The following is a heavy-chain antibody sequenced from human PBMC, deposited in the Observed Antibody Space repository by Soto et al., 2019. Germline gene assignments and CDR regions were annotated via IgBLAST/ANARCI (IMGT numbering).Heavy chain of an antibody. CDR3: VRLIGNSWLDT. D-gene: IGHD2-8*01. J-gene: IGHJ5*02. Sequence: ASVKVSCKASGYTFTSYAMHWVRQAPGQRLEWMGWINAGNGNTKCSQKFQDRVTISPDTSNNQVSLQLNSVTPDDTAVYYCVRLIGNSWLDTWGQGTLVTVSS. CDR2: INAGNGNT. CDR1: GYTFTSYA. V-gene: IGHV1-3*01.